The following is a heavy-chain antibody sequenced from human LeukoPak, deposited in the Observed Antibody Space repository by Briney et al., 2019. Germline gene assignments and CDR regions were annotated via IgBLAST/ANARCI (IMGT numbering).Heavy chain of an antibody. V-gene: IGHV1-69*13. J-gene: IGHJ5*02. CDR3: ARVTEGSGSFNWFDP. D-gene: IGHD1-26*01. Sequence: GASVKVSCKASGGTFSSYAISWARQAPGQGLEWMGGIIPIFGTANYAQKFQGRVTITADESTSTAYMELSSLRSEDTAVYYCARVTEGSGSFNWFDPWGQGTLVTVSS. CDR2: IIPIFGTA. CDR1: GGTFSSYA.